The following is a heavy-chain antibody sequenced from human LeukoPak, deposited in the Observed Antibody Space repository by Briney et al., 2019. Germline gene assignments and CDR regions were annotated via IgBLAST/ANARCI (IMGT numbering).Heavy chain of an antibody. CDR1: RFTFSSYA. CDR3: AKVGGETARPYYFDY. J-gene: IGHJ4*02. Sequence: GGSLRLSCAASRFTFSSYAMSWVRQAPGKGLEWVSASGSGGSTYYADSVKGRFTISRDNSKNTLYLQMNSLRAEDTAVYYCAKVGGETARPYYFDYWGQGTLVTVSS. CDR2: SGSGGST. D-gene: IGHD3-16*01. V-gene: IGHV3-23*01.